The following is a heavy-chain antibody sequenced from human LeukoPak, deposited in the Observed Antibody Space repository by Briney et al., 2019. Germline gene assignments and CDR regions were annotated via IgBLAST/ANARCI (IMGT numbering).Heavy chain of an antibody. J-gene: IGHJ4*02. D-gene: IGHD3-3*01. Sequence: AGGSLRLSCAAPGFTFSSYAMSWVRQAPGKGLEWVSAISGSGGSTYYADSVKGRFTISRDNSKNTLYLQMNSLRAEDTAVYYCAKDRGKAIFGVVAQQYYFDYWGQGTLVTVSS. CDR1: GFTFSSYA. CDR2: ISGSGGST. CDR3: AKDRGKAIFGVVAQQYYFDY. V-gene: IGHV3-23*01.